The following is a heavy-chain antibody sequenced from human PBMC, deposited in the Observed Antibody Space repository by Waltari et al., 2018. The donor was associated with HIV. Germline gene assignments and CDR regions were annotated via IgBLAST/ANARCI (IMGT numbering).Heavy chain of an antibody. CDR2: MYNSGTT. J-gene: IGHJ4*02. Sequence: QLHLQESGPGLVKPSETLALTCTVSGGSITSNDFYWAWLRQPPGKGLEWIGLMYNSGTTDYNPSLKSRVSMSRDTSKNRFSLRLHSVTAADTAIYYCARRGDGFNQHARLDHWGPGTLVTVSS. CDR3: ARRGDGFNQHARLDH. D-gene: IGHD2-2*01. V-gene: IGHV4-39*01. CDR1: GGSITSNDFY.